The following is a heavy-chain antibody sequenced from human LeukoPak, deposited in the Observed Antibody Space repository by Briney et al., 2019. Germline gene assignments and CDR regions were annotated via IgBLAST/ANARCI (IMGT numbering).Heavy chain of an antibody. J-gene: IGHJ4*02. V-gene: IGHV3-23*01. D-gene: IGHD6-19*01. CDR2: ISGSGGST. Sequence: GGSLRLSCAASGFTFGSYYMSWVRQAPGKGLEWVSTISGSGGSTYYADSVKGRFTISGDNSKNTLYLQMNSLRAEDTAVYYRAKVRSGWFFDYWGQGTLVTVSS. CDR1: GFTFGSYY. CDR3: AKVRSGWFFDY.